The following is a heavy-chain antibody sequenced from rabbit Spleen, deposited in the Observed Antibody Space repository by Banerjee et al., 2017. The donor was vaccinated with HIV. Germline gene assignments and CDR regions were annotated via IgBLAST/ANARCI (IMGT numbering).Heavy chain of an antibody. CDR2: INTATGKA. J-gene: IGHJ4*01. CDR3: ARDLASVVGWNFSL. Sequence: QEQLVESGGGLVQPEGSLTLTCTASGFSFSSSYYMCWVRQAPGKGLEWIACINTATGKAVYATWANGRFTISRTSSTTVTLQMTSLTAADTATYFCARDLASVVGWNFSLWGPGTLVTVS. CDR1: GFSFSSSYY. V-gene: IGHV1S45*01. D-gene: IGHD3-1*01.